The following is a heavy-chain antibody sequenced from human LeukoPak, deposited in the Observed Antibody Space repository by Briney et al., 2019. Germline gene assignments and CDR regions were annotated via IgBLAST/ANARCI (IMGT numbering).Heavy chain of an antibody. CDR1: GYTSTTYG. Sequence: ASVKVSCKASGYTSTTYGITWVRQAPGQGLEWMGWISPYNGNTNYAQNFQGRVTMTTDTSTSTAYMELRSLRSDDTAVYYCARGGAYCSGGSCPYNWFDPWGQGTLVTVSS. D-gene: IGHD2-15*01. CDR2: ISPYNGNT. V-gene: IGHV1-18*01. CDR3: ARGGAYCSGGSCPYNWFDP. J-gene: IGHJ5*02.